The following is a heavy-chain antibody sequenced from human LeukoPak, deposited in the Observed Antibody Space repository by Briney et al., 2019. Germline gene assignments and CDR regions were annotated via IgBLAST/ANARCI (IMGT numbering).Heavy chain of an antibody. J-gene: IGHJ1*01. Sequence: PSEALFLTCTVSGDPISSYYWSWIRQAAGKGLERIGRIYTSGTTNYNSSLKSRLTMSVDTSKNQFSLKLSSVTAADTAVYYCARRGSSGSAQYFQDWGQGTLVTVSS. CDR1: GDPISSYY. D-gene: IGHD6-19*01. V-gene: IGHV4-4*07. CDR2: IYTSGTT. CDR3: ARRGSSGSAQYFQD.